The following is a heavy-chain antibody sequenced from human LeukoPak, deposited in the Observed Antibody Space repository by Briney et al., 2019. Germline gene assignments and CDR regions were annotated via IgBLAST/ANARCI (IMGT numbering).Heavy chain of an antibody. V-gene: IGHV3-74*01. Sequence: GSLRLSCAASGFTFSSYWMHWVRQAPGKGLLWVSRITIDVSNTAYADSVKGRFTISRDNAKNTVYLQMNSLRAEDTAVYYCAREFDGGSYLSVGDAFDIWGQGTMVIVSS. D-gene: IGHD1-26*01. J-gene: IGHJ3*02. CDR2: ITIDVSNT. CDR3: AREFDGGSYLSVGDAFDI. CDR1: GFTFSSYW.